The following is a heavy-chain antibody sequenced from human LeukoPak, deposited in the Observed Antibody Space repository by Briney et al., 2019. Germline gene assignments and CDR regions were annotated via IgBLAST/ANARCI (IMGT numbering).Heavy chain of an antibody. Sequence: SETLSLTCTVSGGSIPTKNFYWGWIRQPPGKGLEWIGSIYYSGSTYYNPSLKSRVTISVDTSKNQFSLKLSSVTAADTAVYYCARRRSGSYYGNGWFDPWGQGTLVTVSS. CDR3: ARRRSGSYYGNGWFDP. V-gene: IGHV4-39*01. CDR2: IYYSGST. D-gene: IGHD1-26*01. CDR1: GGSIPTKNFY. J-gene: IGHJ5*02.